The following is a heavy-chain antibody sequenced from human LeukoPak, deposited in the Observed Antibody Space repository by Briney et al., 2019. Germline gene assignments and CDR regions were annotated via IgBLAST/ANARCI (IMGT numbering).Heavy chain of an antibody. Sequence: GVSLRLSCAASGFTFSSYTMSWVRQGPGKGLEWVSAISGSGGSTYYADSVKGRFTISRDNSKNTLYLQMDSLRAEDTAVYYCAKSILLTTFDSWGQGTLVTVSS. J-gene: IGHJ4*02. V-gene: IGHV3-23*01. CDR1: GFTFSSYT. CDR3: AKSILLTTFDS. D-gene: IGHD4-11*01. CDR2: ISGSGGST.